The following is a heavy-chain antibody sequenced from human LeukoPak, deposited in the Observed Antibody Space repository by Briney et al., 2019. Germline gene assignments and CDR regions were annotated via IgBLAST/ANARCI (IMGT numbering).Heavy chain of an antibody. CDR3: AKDTTTTRRGFDY. D-gene: IGHD3-10*01. V-gene: IGHV3-33*06. CDR1: GFTFSSYG. Sequence: GGSLRLSCAASGFTFSSYGMHWVRQAPGKGLEWVAVIWHDGTDEYYADSVKGRFTVSRDNSKKTLYLQMNSLRAEDTAVYYCAKDTTTTRRGFDYWGQGTLATVSS. CDR2: IWHDGTDE. J-gene: IGHJ4*02.